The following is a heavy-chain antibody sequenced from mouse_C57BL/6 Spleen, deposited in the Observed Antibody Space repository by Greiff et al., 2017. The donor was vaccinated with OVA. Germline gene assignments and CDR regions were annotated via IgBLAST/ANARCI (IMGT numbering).Heavy chain of an antibody. D-gene: IGHD2-3*01. CDR2: ISYDGSN. V-gene: IGHV3-6*01. J-gene: IGHJ1*03. CDR3: ANYDGYSHWYFDV. Sequence: EVQLVESGPGLVKPSQSLSLTCSVTGYSITSGYYWNWIRQFPGNKLEWMGYISYDGSNNYNPSLKNRISITRDTSKNQFFLKLNSVTTEDTATYYCANYDGYSHWYFDVWGTGTTVTVSS. CDR1: GYSITSGYY.